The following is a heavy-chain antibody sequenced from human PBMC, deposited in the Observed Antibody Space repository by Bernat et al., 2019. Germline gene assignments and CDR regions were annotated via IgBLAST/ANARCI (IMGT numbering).Heavy chain of an antibody. V-gene: IGHV5-51*01. CDR2: IYPGDSDT. D-gene: IGHD2-2*01. CDR3: ARFTDSGSSTSCSLHYYYMDV. CDR1: GYSFTSYW. Sequence: EVQLVQSGAEVKKPGESLKISCKGSGYSFTSYWIGWVRQMPGKGLEWMGIIYPGDSDTRYSPSFQGQVTISADKSISTAYLQWSSLKASDTAMYYCARFTDSGSSTSCSLHYYYMDVWGKGTTVTVSS. J-gene: IGHJ6*03.